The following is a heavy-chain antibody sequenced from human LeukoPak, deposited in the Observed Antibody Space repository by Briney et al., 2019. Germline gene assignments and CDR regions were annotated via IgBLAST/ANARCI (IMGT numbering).Heavy chain of an antibody. CDR3: STDPRLLIY. CDR1: GYSISSGYY. D-gene: IGHD2-8*01. J-gene: IGHJ4*01. Sequence: LSLTCTVSGYSISSGYYWGWIRQPPGKGLESLAYISGSGSDIYYADSVKGRFTISRDNAKNSLYLQMNSLRPEDTALYYCSTDPRLLIYWGHGTLVTVSS. CDR2: ISGSGSDI. V-gene: IGHV3-11*01.